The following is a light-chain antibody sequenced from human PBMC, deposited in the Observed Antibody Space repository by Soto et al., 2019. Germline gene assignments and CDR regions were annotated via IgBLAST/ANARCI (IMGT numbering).Light chain of an antibody. V-gene: IGKV3-15*01. CDR3: QQYNTLNT. J-gene: IGKJ2*01. Sequence: EIAMTQSPATLSVSPGQRATLSCRASQNVNSNLAWYQQKPGHAPSLLMYNVSTRATGFPARFSGSGSGTEFPLPLSRLQAEDSAIYYCQQYNTLNTFGQGTKLEIK. CDR1: QNVNSN. CDR2: NVS.